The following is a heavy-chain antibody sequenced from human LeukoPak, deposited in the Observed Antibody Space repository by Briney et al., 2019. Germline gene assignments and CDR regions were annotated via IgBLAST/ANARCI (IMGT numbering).Heavy chain of an antibody. CDR3: ARERLPWAARLTIDY. CDR1: GYTFTSYG. Sequence: ASVKVSCKASGYTFTSYGISWVRQAPGQGLEWMGWISAYNGNTNYAQKLQGRVTMTTDTSTSTAYMELRSLRSDDTAAYYCARERLPWAARLTIDYWGQGTLVTVSS. CDR2: ISAYNGNT. D-gene: IGHD6-6*01. V-gene: IGHV1-18*01. J-gene: IGHJ4*02.